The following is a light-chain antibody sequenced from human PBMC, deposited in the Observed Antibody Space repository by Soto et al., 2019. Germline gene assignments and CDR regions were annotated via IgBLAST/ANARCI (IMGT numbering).Light chain of an antibody. J-gene: IGKJ5*01. V-gene: IGKV3-11*01. CDR3: QQRSNWQNT. CDR2: DAS. Sequence: EIVLTQSPATLSLSPGERATLSCRASQSVSSYLAWYQQKPGQAPRLLIYDASNRATGIPARFSGSGSGTEFTLAISSLEPEDFAVYYCQQRSNWQNTFGQGTRLEIK. CDR1: QSVSSY.